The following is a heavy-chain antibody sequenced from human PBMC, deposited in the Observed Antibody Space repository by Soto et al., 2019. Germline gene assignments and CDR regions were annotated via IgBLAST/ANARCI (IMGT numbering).Heavy chain of an antibody. CDR2: MNPNSGNT. CDR3: ARMATSGTLNWFDP. CDR1: GYTFGNND. J-gene: IGHJ5*02. V-gene: IGHV1-8*01. Sequence: ASVKVSCKASGYTFGNNDISWVRQATGQGLEWMGWMNPNSGNTGYAQKFQGRVSMTRNTSITTAYLELSSLRSDDTAIYYCARMATSGTLNWFDPWGQGTLVTAPQ.